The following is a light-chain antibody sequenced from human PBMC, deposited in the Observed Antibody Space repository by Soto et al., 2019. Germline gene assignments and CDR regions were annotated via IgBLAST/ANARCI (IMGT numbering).Light chain of an antibody. CDR3: QQYYYYST. Sequence: DIQMTQSPSTLSSSIGDRVTITCRASQSLNGRLAWYQQRPGHAPNLLIYDVSTLETGVPSRFSGTGSETEFTLTISGLQPDDFATYYCQQYYYYSTFGPGTKVDIK. CDR1: QSLNGR. V-gene: IGKV1-5*01. J-gene: IGKJ1*01. CDR2: DVS.